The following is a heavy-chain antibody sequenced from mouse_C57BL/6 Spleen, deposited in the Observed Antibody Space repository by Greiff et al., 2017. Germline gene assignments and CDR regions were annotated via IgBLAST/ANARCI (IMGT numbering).Heavy chain of an antibody. Sequence: VQLQQPGAELVKPGASVKMSCKASGYTFTSYWITWVKQRPGQGLEWIGDIYPGSGSTNYNEKFKSKATLTVDTSSSTAYMQLSSLTSEDSAVYYCANYYGSSHYFDYWGQGTTLTVSS. CDR2: IYPGSGST. CDR3: ANYYGSSHYFDY. V-gene: IGHV1-55*01. CDR1: GYTFTSYW. D-gene: IGHD1-1*01. J-gene: IGHJ2*01.